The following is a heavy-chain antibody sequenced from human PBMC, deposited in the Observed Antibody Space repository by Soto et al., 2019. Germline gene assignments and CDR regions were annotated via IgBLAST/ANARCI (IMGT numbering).Heavy chain of an antibody. V-gene: IGHV4-61*01. Sequence: PSETLSLTCTVSGASLRSGSYYWSWIRQPPGKGLEWIGYISHSGRTNYDPSLKSRLTISVDTSKNQFSLKLSSVTAADTAVYYCARDASPYYDFWSGYHYYYGMDVWGQGTTVTV. CDR2: ISHSGRT. CDR3: ARDASPYYDFWSGYHYYYGMDV. D-gene: IGHD3-3*01. CDR1: GASLRSGSYY. J-gene: IGHJ6*02.